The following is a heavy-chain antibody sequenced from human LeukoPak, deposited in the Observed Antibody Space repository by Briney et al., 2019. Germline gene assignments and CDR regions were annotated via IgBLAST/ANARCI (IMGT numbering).Heavy chain of an antibody. V-gene: IGHV4-34*01. CDR2: INDYSGKT. CDR1: GGSFTVYF. CDR3: ARGRIAKIVVVHSFQYGMDV. D-gene: IGHD3-22*01. Sequence: SEGPSLTSVVFGGSFTVYFGTWIRQSPGKGLGWLGEINDYSGKTNSNQTLNSGVSISLEKPKNQFSLELRSVTAADTAVYYCARGRIAKIVVVHSFQYGMDVWGQGPTVTVSS. J-gene: IGHJ6*02.